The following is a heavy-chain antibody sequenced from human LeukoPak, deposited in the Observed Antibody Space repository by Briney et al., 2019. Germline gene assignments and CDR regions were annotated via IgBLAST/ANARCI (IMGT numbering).Heavy chain of an antibody. D-gene: IGHD3-3*01. J-gene: IGHJ5*01. Sequence: ASVKVSCKASGGTFSSYAISWVRQAPGRGLEWMGRIIPIFGTANYAQKFQGRVTITTDESTSTAYMELSSLRSEDTAVYYCARPRQDDFWSGTLASWGQGTLVTVFS. CDR2: IIPIFGTA. V-gene: IGHV1-69*05. CDR3: ARPRQDDFWSGTLAS. CDR1: GGTFSSYA.